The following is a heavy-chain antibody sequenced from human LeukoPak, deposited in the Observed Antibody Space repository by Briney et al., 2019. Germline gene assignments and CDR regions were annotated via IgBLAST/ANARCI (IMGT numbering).Heavy chain of an antibody. V-gene: IGHV3-30*04. D-gene: IGHD1-7*01. CDR2: MSFDGNFE. CDR3: ARVGETGTVTMELDL. CDR1: GFAFADYS. J-gene: IGHJ1*01. Sequence: GGSLILSCAASGFAFADYSLHWVRQAPGKGLEWVALMSFDGNFENFADSVKGRFPISRDTARNTLYLHMGSLGVEDSAVYYCARVGETGTVTMELDLWGQGALVTVSS.